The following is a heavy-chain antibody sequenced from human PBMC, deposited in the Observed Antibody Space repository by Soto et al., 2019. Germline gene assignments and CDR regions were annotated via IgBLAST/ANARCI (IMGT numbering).Heavy chain of an antibody. J-gene: IGHJ4*02. CDR2: RYYSGST. CDR3: ARDTLTTGYFDY. CDR1: GVSISTSY. Sequence: QVQLQESGPGLVKPSETLSLTCTVSGVSISTSYWSWIRQPPGKGLDWIGYRYYSGSTNYNPSLKIRDTISVDTSKNQFSLRLSSVTAADTAIYYCARDTLTTGYFDYWGQGSLVTVSS. V-gene: IGHV4-59*01. D-gene: IGHD4-17*01.